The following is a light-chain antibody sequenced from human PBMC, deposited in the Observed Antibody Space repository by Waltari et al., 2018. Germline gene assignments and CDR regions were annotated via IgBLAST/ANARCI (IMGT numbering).Light chain of an antibody. Sequence: SYVLTQPPSVSVAPGETARITCGGTNIESKSVHWYRQRPGQAPVVVISDDNDRAAGIPERFSGSNSGNTATLTISRVEAGDEADYYCQVWDANTDPGVFGTGTEVTVL. CDR3: QVWDANTDPGV. V-gene: IGLV3-21*01. J-gene: IGLJ1*01. CDR1: NIESKS. CDR2: DDN.